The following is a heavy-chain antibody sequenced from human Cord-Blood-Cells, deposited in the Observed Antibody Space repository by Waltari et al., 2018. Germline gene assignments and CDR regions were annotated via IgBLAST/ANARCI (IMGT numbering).Heavy chain of an antibody. CDR1: GGSFRGYY. D-gene: IGHD3-22*01. CDR2: INHTGST. Sequence: QMQLQQWGAGVLKPSETLSLTCAVYGGSFRGYYWSWIRQTPGKGLEWIGEINHTGSTNYNPTLKSRVTISVDTSENQFSLELSSVTAADTALYYCASTLYDSSGYYYNYWGQGTLFTISS. CDR3: ASTLYDSSGYYYNY. V-gene: IGHV4-34*01. J-gene: IGHJ4*02.